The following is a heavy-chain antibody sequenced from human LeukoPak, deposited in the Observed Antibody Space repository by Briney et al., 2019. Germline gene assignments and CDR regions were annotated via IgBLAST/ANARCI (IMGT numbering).Heavy chain of an antibody. J-gene: IGHJ6*03. V-gene: IGHV3-53*05. CDR1: GFTVSSNY. CDR3: AKDRDYYSMDV. D-gene: IGHD3-10*01. CDR2: IYSGGST. Sequence: HPGGSLRLSCAASGFTVSSNYMSWVRQAPGKGLEWVSVIYSGGSTYYADSVKGRFTISRDNSKNTLYLQMNSLRGEDTAVYYCAKDRDYYSMDVWGKGTTVTVSS.